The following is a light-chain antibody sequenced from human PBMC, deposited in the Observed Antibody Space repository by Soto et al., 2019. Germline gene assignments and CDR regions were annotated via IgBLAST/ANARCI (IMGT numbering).Light chain of an antibody. V-gene: IGLV7-43*01. CDR1: AGAVTSDNY. Sequence: QAVVTQEPSLTVSPGGTVTLTCASSAGAVTSDNYPNWFQLKPGQAPKSVIYSTTNRHSWTPARFSGSLLGGKAALTLSGVQPEDEAEYYCLLCYGGVYVFGSGTKVTVL. CDR2: STT. CDR3: LLCYGGVYV. J-gene: IGLJ1*01.